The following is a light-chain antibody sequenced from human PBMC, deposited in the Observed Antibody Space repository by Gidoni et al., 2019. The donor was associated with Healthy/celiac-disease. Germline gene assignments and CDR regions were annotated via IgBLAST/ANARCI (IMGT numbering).Light chain of an antibody. V-gene: IGLV2-23*01. Sequence: QSPLTQPASVSGPPGQSITISCTGTSSDVGSYNLVSWYQQPPGKAPKLMIYEGSKRPSGVSNRFSGSKSGNTASLTISGLQAEDEADYYCCSYAGSSTYVFGTGTKVTVL. CDR1: SSDVGSYNL. CDR3: CSYAGSSTYV. CDR2: EGS. J-gene: IGLJ1*01.